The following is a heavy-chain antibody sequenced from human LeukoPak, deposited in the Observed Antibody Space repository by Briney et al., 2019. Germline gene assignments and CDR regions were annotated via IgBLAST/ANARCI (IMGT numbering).Heavy chain of an antibody. J-gene: IGHJ6*03. CDR2: IYYSGST. CDR1: GVSISSYY. D-gene: IGHD6-13*01. CDR3: ARDALYSSSWYGAMDV. Sequence: SETLSLTCTVSGVSISSYYWSWIRQPPGKGLEWIGYIYYSGSTNYNPSLKSRVTISVDTPKNQFSLKLSSVTAADTAVYYCARDALYSSSWYGAMDVWGKGTTVTVSS. V-gene: IGHV4-59*01.